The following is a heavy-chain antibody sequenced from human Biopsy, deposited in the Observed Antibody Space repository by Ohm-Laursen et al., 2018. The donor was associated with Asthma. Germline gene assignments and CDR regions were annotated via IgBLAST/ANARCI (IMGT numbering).Heavy chain of an antibody. D-gene: IGHD2-2*01. Sequence: GTLSLTCAVYGGSFSGYYWSWIRQPPGKGLEWIGEINHSGSTNYNPSLKSRVTISVDTSKNQFSLKPSSVTAADTAVYYCARVVGGYCSSTSCYGGYYYGMDVWGQGTTVTVSS. CDR1: GGSFSGYY. J-gene: IGHJ6*02. CDR2: INHSGST. CDR3: ARVVGGYCSSTSCYGGYYYGMDV. V-gene: IGHV4-34*01.